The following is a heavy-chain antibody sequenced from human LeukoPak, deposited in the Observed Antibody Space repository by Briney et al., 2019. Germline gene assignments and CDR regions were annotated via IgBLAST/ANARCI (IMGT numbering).Heavy chain of an antibody. Sequence: PGGSLRLSCAASGFTFSSYSMSWVRQAPGQGLEGVAGISGSGDFTNYADSVKGRFTISRDNSKNTLYLQVNSLRAEDTAVYYCAKDYNSAWPGAEYFQHWGQGTLVTVSS. D-gene: IGHD2/OR15-2a*01. CDR1: GFTFSSYS. CDR2: ISGSGDFT. CDR3: AKDYNSAWPGAEYFQH. V-gene: IGHV3-23*01. J-gene: IGHJ1*01.